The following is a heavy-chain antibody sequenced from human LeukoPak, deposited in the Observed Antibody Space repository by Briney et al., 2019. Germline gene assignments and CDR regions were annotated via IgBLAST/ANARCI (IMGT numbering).Heavy chain of an antibody. CDR2: ISSSSSYI. CDR1: GFTFSSYS. V-gene: IGHV3-21*01. J-gene: IGHJ4*02. CDR3: ARDAAVAGIPFDY. Sequence: TGGSLRLSCAASGFTFSSYSMNWVRQAPGKGLEWVSSISSSSSYIYYADSVKGRFTISRDNAKNSLYLQMNSLRAEDTAVYYCARDAAVAGIPFDYWGQGTLVTVSS. D-gene: IGHD6-19*01.